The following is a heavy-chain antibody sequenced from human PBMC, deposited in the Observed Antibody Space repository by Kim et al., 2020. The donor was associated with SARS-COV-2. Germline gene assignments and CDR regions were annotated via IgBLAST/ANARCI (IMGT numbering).Heavy chain of an antibody. CDR3: AGSGGWYVDF. D-gene: IGHD6-19*01. CDR1: GASISSYY. CDR2: MYHSGST. Sequence: SETLSLICTVSGASISSYYWSWVRQPPGKGLEWIGYMYHSGSTNYNPSLKSRVTISLAMSKNQFSLKVNSVTAADTAVYYCAGSGGWYVDFWGQGTLVTVFS. J-gene: IGHJ4*02. V-gene: IGHV4-59*08.